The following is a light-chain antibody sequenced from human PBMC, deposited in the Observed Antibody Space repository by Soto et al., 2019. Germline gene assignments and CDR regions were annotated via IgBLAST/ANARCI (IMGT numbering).Light chain of an antibody. J-gene: IGKJ2*01. CDR2: WAS. CDR3: QQYYTTPYT. V-gene: IGKV4-1*01. CDR1: RSVLYSTNNENH. Sequence: DIVMTQSPDSLAVSLGERATINCKSSRSVLYSTNNENHLAWYQQKPGQPPKLLIYWASTRESGVPDRFSGSGSGTDFTLTISSLQAEDVAVYYCQQYYTTPYTFGQGTKLEIK.